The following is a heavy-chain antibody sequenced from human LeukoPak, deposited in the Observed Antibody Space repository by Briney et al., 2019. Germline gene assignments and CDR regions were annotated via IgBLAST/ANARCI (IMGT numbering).Heavy chain of an antibody. CDR2: IYSGGPT. J-gene: IGHJ3*02. Sequence: GGSLRLSCAASGFTVSLYYMTWVRQAPGKGLEWVSVIYSGGPTYYADSVKGRFTISRDNSKNTLYLQMNSLRAEDTAVYYCASEWMGRAFDIWGQGTMVTVSS. CDR3: ASEWMGRAFDI. V-gene: IGHV3-53*05. D-gene: IGHD5-12*01. CDR1: GFTVSLYY.